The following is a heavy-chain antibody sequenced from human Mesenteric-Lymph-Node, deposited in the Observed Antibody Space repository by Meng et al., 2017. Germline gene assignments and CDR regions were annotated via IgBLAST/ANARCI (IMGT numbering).Heavy chain of an antibody. CDR2: INHSGST. D-gene: IGHD1-26*01. J-gene: IGHJ6*02. Sequence: GSLRLSCAVYGGSFSGYYWSWIRQPPGKGLEWIGEINHSGSTNYNPSLKSRVTISVDTSKNQFSLKLSSVTAADTAVYYCARGRPYSGNTPYYYNGMDVWGQGNTVNIAS. CDR3: ARGRPYSGNTPYYYNGMDV. V-gene: IGHV4-34*01. CDR1: GGSFSGYY.